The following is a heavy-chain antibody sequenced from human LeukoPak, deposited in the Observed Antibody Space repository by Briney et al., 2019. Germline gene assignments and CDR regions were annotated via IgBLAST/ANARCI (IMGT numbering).Heavy chain of an antibody. CDR2: ISAYNGNT. CDR1: GYTFTSLD. Sequence: ASVKVSCKASGYTFTSLDINWVRQAPGQGLEWMGWISAYNGNTNYAQKLQGRVTMTTDTSTSTAYMELRSLRSDDTAVYYCARAGDVNTAMVPPYWGQGTLVTVSS. V-gene: IGHV1-18*01. D-gene: IGHD5-18*01. CDR3: ARAGDVNTAMVPPY. J-gene: IGHJ4*02.